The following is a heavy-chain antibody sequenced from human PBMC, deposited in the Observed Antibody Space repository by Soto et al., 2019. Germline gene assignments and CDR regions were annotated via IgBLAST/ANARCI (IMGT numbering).Heavy chain of an antibody. J-gene: IGHJ3*02. CDR2: ISSSSSYI. CDR1: GFTFSSYS. CDR3: AGDSPRGGDAFDI. D-gene: IGHD3-10*01. V-gene: IGHV3-21*01. Sequence: PGGSLRLSCAASGFTFSSYSMNWVRQAPGKGLEWVSSISSSSSYIYYADSVKGRFTISRDNAKNSLYLQMNSLRAEDTAVYYCAGDSPRGGDAFDIWGQGTMVTVSS.